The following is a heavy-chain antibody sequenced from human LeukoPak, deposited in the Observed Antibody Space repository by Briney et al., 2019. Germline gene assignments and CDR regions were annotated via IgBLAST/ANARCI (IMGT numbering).Heavy chain of an antibody. CDR2: ISESGTGT. D-gene: IGHD5-18*01. V-gene: IGHV3-23*01. CDR1: GVTFSRYA. Sequence: GGSLRLSCAASGVTFSRYAMSWVRQAPGKGPEWVSAISESGTGTYYADSVKGRFTISRDNSKNTLSLQMNSLRAEDTAVYYCAKDIAQGYTFGSIEQDYWGQGTLVTVSS. J-gene: IGHJ4*02. CDR3: AKDIAQGYTFGSIEQDY.